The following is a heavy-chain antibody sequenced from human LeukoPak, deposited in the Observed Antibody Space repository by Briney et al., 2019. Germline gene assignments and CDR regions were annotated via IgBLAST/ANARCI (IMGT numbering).Heavy chain of an antibody. Sequence: ASVKVSCKASGYTFTGYYMHWVRQAPGQGLERMGWINPNSGGTNYAQKFQGRVAMTRDTSISTAYMELSRLRSDDTAVYYCARDAGSSSWYPTSPAYYYGMDVWGQGTTVTVSS. CDR2: INPNSGGT. D-gene: IGHD6-13*01. J-gene: IGHJ6*02. V-gene: IGHV1-2*02. CDR3: ARDAGSSSWYPTSPAYYYGMDV. CDR1: GYTFTGYY.